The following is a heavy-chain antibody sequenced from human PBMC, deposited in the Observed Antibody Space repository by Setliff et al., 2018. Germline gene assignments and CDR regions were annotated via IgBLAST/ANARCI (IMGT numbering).Heavy chain of an antibody. J-gene: IGHJ3*02. CDR3: ATDLKFTRFCFGGNCYSGAFEM. Sequence: ASVKVSCKASGGSFRTSSISWVRQAPGQGLEWMGGIIPILNKPNYAQSFQGRVAITADKSTTTSYMELSGLRSEDTALYFCATDLKFTRFCFGGNCYSGAFEMWGQGTMVTVSS. D-gene: IGHD2-21*02. CDR1: GGSFRTSS. V-gene: IGHV1-69*10. CDR2: IIPILNKP.